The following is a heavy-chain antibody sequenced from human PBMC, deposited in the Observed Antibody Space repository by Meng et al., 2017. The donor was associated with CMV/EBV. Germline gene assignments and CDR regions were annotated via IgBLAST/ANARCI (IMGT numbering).Heavy chain of an antibody. CDR1: GFTVSSNY. D-gene: IGHD5-18*01. J-gene: IGHJ6*02. V-gene: IGHV3-53*01. CDR2: IYSGGST. Sequence: LSLTCAASGFTVSSNYVNWVRQAPGKGLEWVSVIYSGGSTYYADSVKGRFTISRDNSKNTVYLQMNSLRAEDTAVFYCARGVDTAPLGMDIWGQGTTVTVSS. CDR3: ARGVDTAPLGMDI.